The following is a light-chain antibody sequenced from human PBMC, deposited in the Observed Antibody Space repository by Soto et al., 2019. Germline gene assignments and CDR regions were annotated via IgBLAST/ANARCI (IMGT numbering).Light chain of an antibody. CDR2: WAS. J-gene: IGKJ1*01. CDR3: QQYYSSPPT. Sequence: DIVLTQSPDSLAVSLGERATINCKSSNNILYSSDNKNYLSWYQQRPGQPPKLLFYWASIRESGVPDRFSGSGSGTHFTLTITSMQAEDVAVYYCQQYYSSPPTFGQGTKVDIK. CDR1: NNILYSSDNKNY. V-gene: IGKV4-1*01.